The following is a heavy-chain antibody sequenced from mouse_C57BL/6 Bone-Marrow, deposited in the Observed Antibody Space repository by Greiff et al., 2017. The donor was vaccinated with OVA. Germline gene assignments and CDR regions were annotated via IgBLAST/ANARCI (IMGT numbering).Heavy chain of an antibody. CDR1: GFNIKDYY. CDR3: TRHYYGSSYEGY. D-gene: IGHD1-1*01. J-gene: IGHJ2*01. Sequence: VQLQQSGAELVRPGASVKLSCTASGFNIKDYYMHWVKQRPEQGLEWIGRIDPEDGDTEYAPKFQGKATMTADTSSNTAYLQLSSLTSEDTAVYYCTRHYYGSSYEGYWGQGTTLTVSS. V-gene: IGHV14-1*01. CDR2: IDPEDGDT.